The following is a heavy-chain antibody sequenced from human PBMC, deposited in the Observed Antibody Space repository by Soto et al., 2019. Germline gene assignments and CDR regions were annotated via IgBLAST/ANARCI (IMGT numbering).Heavy chain of an antibody. D-gene: IGHD2-21*02. V-gene: IGHV3-21*01. Sequence: EVQLVESGGGLVKPGGSLRLSCAASGFNFSSYSMNWVRQAPGKGLEWVSSISSSSSYIYYADSVKGRFTISRDNAINSLYLHMTSRSAEDTAVYYCARDHPRHIALATGDGMDGWGQGNKVTVSS. CDR2: ISSSSSYI. J-gene: IGHJ6*02. CDR1: GFNFSSYS. CDR3: ARDHPRHIALATGDGMDG.